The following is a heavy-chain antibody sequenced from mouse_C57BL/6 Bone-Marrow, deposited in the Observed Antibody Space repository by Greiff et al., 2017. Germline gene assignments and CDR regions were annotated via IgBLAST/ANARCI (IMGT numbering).Heavy chain of an antibody. J-gene: IGHJ2*01. V-gene: IGHV5-6*01. CDR1: GFTFSSYG. D-gene: IGHD2-3*01. CDR2: ISSGGSYT. Sequence: DVQLVESGGDLVKPGGSLKLSCAASGFTFSSYGMSWVRQTPDKRLEWVATISSGGSYTYYPDSVKGRFTISRDNAKNTLYLQMNSLKSEDTSLYYCARQGYDYLDYWGQGTTLTVSS. CDR3: ARQGYDYLDY.